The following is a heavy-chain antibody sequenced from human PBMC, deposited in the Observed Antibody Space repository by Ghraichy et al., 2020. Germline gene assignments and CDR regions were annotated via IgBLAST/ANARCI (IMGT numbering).Heavy chain of an antibody. CDR1: GGSVSSITYH. CDR2: IYYNGKT. J-gene: IGHJ4*02. CDR3: ARAGDYVWGSYRSYYFDF. Sequence: GSLRLSCIVSGGSVSSITYHWSWIRKPPGKGLEWIGFIYYNGKTDYNPSLKSRVSISLDTSKNQFSLNLNSVTAADAAVYYCARAGDYVWGSYRSYYFDFWGLGTPVTVS. V-gene: IGHV4-61*01. D-gene: IGHD3-16*02.